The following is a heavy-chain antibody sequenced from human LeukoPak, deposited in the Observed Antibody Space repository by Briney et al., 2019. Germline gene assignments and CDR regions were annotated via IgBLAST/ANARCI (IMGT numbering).Heavy chain of an antibody. V-gene: IGHV1-69*13. Sequence: SVKVSCKASGGTFSSYAIGWVRQAPGQGLEWMGGIIPIFGTANYAQKFQGRVTITADESTSTAYMELSSLRSEDTAVYYCARDRDCSGGSCYSGWFDPWGQGTLVTVSS. CDR3: ARDRDCSGGSCYSGWFDP. CDR2: IIPIFGTA. CDR1: GGTFSSYA. D-gene: IGHD2-15*01. J-gene: IGHJ5*02.